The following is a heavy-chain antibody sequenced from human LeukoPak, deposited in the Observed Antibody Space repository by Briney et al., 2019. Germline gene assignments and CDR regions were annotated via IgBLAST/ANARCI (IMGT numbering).Heavy chain of an antibody. CDR3: ARDLVTTGTTFTAFDI. V-gene: IGHV3-21*01. D-gene: IGHD1-1*01. J-gene: IGHJ3*02. Sequence: GGSLRLSCAASGFTFSSYSMNWVRQAPGKGLGWVSSISSSSSYIYYADSVKGRFTISRDNAKNSLYLQMNSLRAEDTAVYYCARDLVTTGTTFTAFDIWGQGTMVTVSS. CDR2: ISSSSSYI. CDR1: GFTFSSYS.